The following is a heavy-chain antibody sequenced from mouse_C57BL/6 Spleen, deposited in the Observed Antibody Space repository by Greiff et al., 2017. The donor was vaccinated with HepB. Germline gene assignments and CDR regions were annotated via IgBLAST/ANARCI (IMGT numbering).Heavy chain of an antibody. CDR2: INPNYGTT. CDR3: AREDYYGSSYVFAY. Sequence: EVQLKQSGPELVKPGASVKISCKASGYSFTDYNMNWVKQSNGKSLEWIGVINPNYGTTSYNQKFKGKATLTVDQSSSTAYMQLNSLTSEDSAVYYCAREDYYGSSYVFAYWGQGTLVTVSA. CDR1: GYSFTDYN. D-gene: IGHD1-1*01. V-gene: IGHV1-39*01. J-gene: IGHJ3*01.